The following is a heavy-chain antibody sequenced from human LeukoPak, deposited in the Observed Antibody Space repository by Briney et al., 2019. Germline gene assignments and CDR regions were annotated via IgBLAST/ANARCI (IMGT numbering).Heavy chain of an antibody. Sequence: PSETLSLTCTVSGGSISSYYWSRIRQPPGKGLEWIGYIYYSGSTNYNPSLKSRVTISVDTSKNQFSLKLSSVTAADTAVYYCAAHSSGYKHFQHWGQGTLVTVSS. CDR2: IYYSGST. J-gene: IGHJ1*01. V-gene: IGHV4-59*01. D-gene: IGHD3-22*01. CDR1: GGSISSYY. CDR3: AAHSSGYKHFQH.